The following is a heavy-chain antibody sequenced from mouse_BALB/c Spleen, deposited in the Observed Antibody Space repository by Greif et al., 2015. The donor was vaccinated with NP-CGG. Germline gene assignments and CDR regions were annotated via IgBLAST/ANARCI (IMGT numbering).Heavy chain of an antibody. CDR3: ARSGGYNFDY. D-gene: IGHD1-2*01. J-gene: IGHJ2*01. Sequence: EVQLQQSGAELVKPGALVKLSCTASGFNIKDTYMHWVKQRPEQGLEWIGRIDPANGNTKYDPKFQGKATITADTSSNPAYLQLSSLTSEDTAVYYCARSGGYNFDYWGQGTTLTVSS. CDR1: GFNIKDTY. V-gene: IGHV14-3*02. CDR2: IDPANGNT.